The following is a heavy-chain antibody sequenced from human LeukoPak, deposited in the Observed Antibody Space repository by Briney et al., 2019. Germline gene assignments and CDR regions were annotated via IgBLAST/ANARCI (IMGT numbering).Heavy chain of an antibody. Sequence: ASVKVSCKASGYTFTSYAMHWVRQAPGQRLEWMGWINAGNGNTKYSQKFQGRVTITRDTSASTAYMELSSLRSEDTAVYYCARDRNPAGIAVADGMDVWGQGTTVTVSS. D-gene: IGHD6-19*01. CDR3: ARDRNPAGIAVADGMDV. CDR2: INAGNGNT. CDR1: GYTFTSYA. V-gene: IGHV1-3*01. J-gene: IGHJ6*02.